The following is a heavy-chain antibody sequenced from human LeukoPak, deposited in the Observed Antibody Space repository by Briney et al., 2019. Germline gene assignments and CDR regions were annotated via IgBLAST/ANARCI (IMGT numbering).Heavy chain of an antibody. Sequence: GGSLRLSCATSGFTFSSYWMHWVRQVPGKGLVWVSRVNGDGTSTSYADSVQGRFTISRDNAKNTLYLYMNSLRGDDTAIYFCVRSCSTGSCYGYKDYWGQGTLVTVSS. CDR3: VRSCSTGSCYGYKDY. V-gene: IGHV3-74*01. D-gene: IGHD2-2*01. CDR1: GFTFSSYW. J-gene: IGHJ4*02. CDR2: VNGDGTST.